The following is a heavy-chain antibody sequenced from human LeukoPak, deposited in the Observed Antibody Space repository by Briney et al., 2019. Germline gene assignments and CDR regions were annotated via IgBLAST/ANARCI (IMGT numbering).Heavy chain of an antibody. Sequence: GGSLRLSCAASGFTFSTYTMNWVRQAPGKGLEWVSSISTSSTYIYYADSVKGRFTISRDNAKNSLYLQMNSLRADDTAVYYCAKDRPIAVAGTSWFDPWGQGTLVTVSS. CDR1: GFTFSTYT. D-gene: IGHD6-19*01. CDR2: ISTSSTYI. V-gene: IGHV3-21*01. CDR3: AKDRPIAVAGTSWFDP. J-gene: IGHJ5*02.